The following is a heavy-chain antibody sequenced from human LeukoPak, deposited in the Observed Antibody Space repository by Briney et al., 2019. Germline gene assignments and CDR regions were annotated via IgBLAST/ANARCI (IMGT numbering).Heavy chain of an antibody. CDR1: GLVFRTFT. J-gene: IGHJ3*02. D-gene: IGHD1-26*01. CDR3: ARDPYRFAFDI. CDR2: INVDGTAE. V-gene: IGHV3-7*03. Sequence: PGGPLSLSGAPPGLVFRTFTLGWVRRPQGRGWGWVANINVDGTAEYYVDSVKGRFTISRDNAKNSLYLQMNSLRAEDTAVYYCARDPYRFAFDIWGQGTVVLVSS.